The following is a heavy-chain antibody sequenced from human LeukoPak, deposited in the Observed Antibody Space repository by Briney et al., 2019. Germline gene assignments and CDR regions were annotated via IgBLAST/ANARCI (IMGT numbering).Heavy chain of an antibody. V-gene: IGHV4-39*01. CDR1: GGPLSSNTYY. Sequence: SETLSLTCTVSGGPLSSNTYYWGWIRQPPGKGLEWIGSISHSGSAYYNPSLKSRVSISVDTSMTQMSLKLSSVTASDTAVYYCASPPSYYYETSGYSHDAFDLWGQGTKITVSS. CDR3: ASPPSYYYETSGYSHDAFDL. D-gene: IGHD3-22*01. CDR2: ISHSGSA. J-gene: IGHJ3*01.